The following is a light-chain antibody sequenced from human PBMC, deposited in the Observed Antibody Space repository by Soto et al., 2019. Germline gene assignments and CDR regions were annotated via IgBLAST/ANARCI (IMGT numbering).Light chain of an antibody. V-gene: IGLV3-1*01. CDR1: KLGDKY. CDR3: QAWDSSTAHVV. J-gene: IGLJ2*01. CDR2: QDS. Sequence: SYELTQPPSVSVSPGQTASITCSGDKLGDKYACWYQQKPGQSPVLVIYQDSKRPSGIPERFSGSNPGNTATLTISGTQAMDEADYYCQAWDSSTAHVVFGGGTKLTVL.